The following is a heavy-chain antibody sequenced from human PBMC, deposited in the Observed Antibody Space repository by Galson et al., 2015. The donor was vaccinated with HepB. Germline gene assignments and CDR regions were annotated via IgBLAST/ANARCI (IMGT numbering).Heavy chain of an antibody. Sequence: SVKVSCKASGYTFTSYYMHWVRQAPGQGLEWMGIINPSGGSTSYAQKFQGRVAMTRDTSTTTVYLELSSLRSEDTAIYYCTRGNIYDYWGQGTLVTVSS. V-gene: IGHV1-46*01. J-gene: IGHJ4*02. CDR2: INPSGGST. CDR3: TRGNIYDY. CDR1: GYTFTSYY. D-gene: IGHD2/OR15-2a*01.